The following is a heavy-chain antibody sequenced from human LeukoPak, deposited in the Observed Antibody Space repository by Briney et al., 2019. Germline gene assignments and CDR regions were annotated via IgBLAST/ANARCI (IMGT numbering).Heavy chain of an antibody. CDR1: GFTFSSYA. Sequence: GGSLGLSCAASGFTFSSYAMHWVRQAPGKGLEWVAVISYDGSNEYYADSVKGRFTISRDNSKNTLYLQMNSLRAEDTAVYYCARAVRAARKPFDYWGQGTLVTVSS. CDR3: ARAVRAARKPFDY. D-gene: IGHD6-25*01. V-gene: IGHV3-30-3*01. J-gene: IGHJ4*02. CDR2: ISYDGSNE.